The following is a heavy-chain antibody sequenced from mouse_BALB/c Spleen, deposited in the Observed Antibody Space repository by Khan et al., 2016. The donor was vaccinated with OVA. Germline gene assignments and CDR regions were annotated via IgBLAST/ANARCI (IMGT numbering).Heavy chain of an antibody. CDR3: ARREKYGYDPSWFAY. D-gene: IGHD2-2*01. J-gene: IGHJ3*01. Sequence: QVQLQQPGAELVRPGASVKQSCKASGYTFTSYWMNWVRQRPRQGLEWIGKINPSDSESHYNQMFKDKATLTVDKSSGTAYMQLSSLTSEDSAVYYCARREKYGYDPSWFAYWGQGTLVTVSA. CDR2: INPSDSES. CDR1: GYTFTSYW. V-gene: IGHV1-52*01.